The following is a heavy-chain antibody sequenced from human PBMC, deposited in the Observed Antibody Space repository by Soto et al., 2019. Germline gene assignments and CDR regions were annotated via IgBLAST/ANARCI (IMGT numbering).Heavy chain of an antibody. D-gene: IGHD1-1*01. J-gene: IGHJ6*02. Sequence: SVKVSCKSSGGTFSSYAISWVRQAPGQGLEWMGGIIPIFGTANYAQKFQGRVTITADESTSTAYMELSSLRSEDTAVYYCARDPGTTLDYYYGRDVWGQGTTVTVSS. CDR3: ARDPGTTLDYYYGRDV. CDR2: IIPIFGTA. CDR1: GGTFSSYA. V-gene: IGHV1-69*13.